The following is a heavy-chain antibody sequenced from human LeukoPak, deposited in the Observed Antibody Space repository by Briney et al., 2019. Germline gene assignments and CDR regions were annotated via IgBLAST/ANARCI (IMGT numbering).Heavy chain of an antibody. CDR3: ARGFADFWSGYYNYYYGMDV. Sequence: ASVKVSCKASGYTFTSYGISWVRQAPGQGLEWMGWIGAYNGNTNYAQKLQGRVTMTTDTSTSTAYMELRSLRSDDTAVYYCARGFADFWSGYYNYYYGMDVWGQGTTVTVSS. CDR1: GYTFTSYG. V-gene: IGHV1-18*01. J-gene: IGHJ6*02. CDR2: IGAYNGNT. D-gene: IGHD3-3*01.